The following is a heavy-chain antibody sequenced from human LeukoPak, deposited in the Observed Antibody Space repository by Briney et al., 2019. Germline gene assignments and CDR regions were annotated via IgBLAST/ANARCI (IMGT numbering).Heavy chain of an antibody. V-gene: IGHV1-58*01. Sequence: GASVKVSCKASGFTFTSSAVQWVRQARGQRLEWIGWIFVGNGNTNYAQKFQERVTITRDMSTSTDYMELSSLRSGDTAVYYCATEYSSSSLDYWGQGTLVTVSS. J-gene: IGHJ4*02. CDR1: GFTFTSSA. CDR3: ATEYSSSSLDY. CDR2: IFVGNGNT. D-gene: IGHD6-6*01.